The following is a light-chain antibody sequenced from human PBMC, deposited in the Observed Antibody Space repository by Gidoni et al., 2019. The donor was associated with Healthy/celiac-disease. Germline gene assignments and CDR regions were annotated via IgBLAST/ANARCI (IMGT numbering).Light chain of an antibody. V-gene: IGKV3-20*01. CDR1: QSVSSSY. J-gene: IGKJ2*01. CDR2: GAS. Sequence: EIVLTQSPGTLSLSPGERATLSCRASQSVSSSYLAWYQQKPGQAPRLLIYGASSRATGIPDRFSGSGSGTDFTLTISRLEPEDFAVYYCQQYGRTFXXXTKLEIK. CDR3: QQYGRT.